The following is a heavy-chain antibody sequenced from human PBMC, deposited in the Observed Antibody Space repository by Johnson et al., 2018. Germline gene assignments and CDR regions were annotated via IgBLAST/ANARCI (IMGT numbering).Heavy chain of an antibody. J-gene: IGHJ6*02. Sequence: QVQLVQSGGGVVQPGRSLRLSCAASGFTFSNYGMHWVRQAPGKGLEWVALISYDGSKKYYADSVKGRFTISRDNSKNMLYLQMDGLRAEDTAGYCCAIRLDSSCQYGLDVWGRGTTGTVSS. CDR1: GFTFSNYG. V-gene: IGHV3-30*03. CDR2: ISYDGSKK. CDR3: AIRLDSSCQYGLDV. D-gene: IGHD6-19*01.